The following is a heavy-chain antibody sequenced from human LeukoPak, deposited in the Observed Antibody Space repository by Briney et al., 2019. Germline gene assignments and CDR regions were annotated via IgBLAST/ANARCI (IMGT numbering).Heavy chain of an antibody. J-gene: IGHJ3*02. V-gene: IGHV4-34*01. Sequence: PSETLSLTCAVYGGSFSGHYWSWIRQPPGKGLEWIGEINHSGSTNYNPSLKSRVTISVDTSKNQFSLKLSSVTAADTAVFYCARGWSLYYYDSSGYYYAFDIWGQGTMVTVSS. CDR1: GGSFSGHY. CDR3: ARGWSLYYYDSSGYYYAFDI. CDR2: INHSGST. D-gene: IGHD3-22*01.